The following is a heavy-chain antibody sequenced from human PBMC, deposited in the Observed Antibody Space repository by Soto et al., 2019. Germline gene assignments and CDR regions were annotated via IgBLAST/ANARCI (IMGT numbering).Heavy chain of an antibody. J-gene: IGHJ4*02. CDR2: ISAYNGNT. V-gene: IGHV1-18*01. CDR3: ARSGPPAGY. D-gene: IGHD3-10*01. Sequence: QVQLVQSGAEVKKPGASVKVSCKASGYTFTSYAIRAVRQAPGQGLEWMGWISAYNGNTTYTQKLQGRVTMTTDTPTTTAYMQPRSLRFDDTAVYYCARSGPPAGYWAQGTLVSVSS. CDR1: GYTFTSYA.